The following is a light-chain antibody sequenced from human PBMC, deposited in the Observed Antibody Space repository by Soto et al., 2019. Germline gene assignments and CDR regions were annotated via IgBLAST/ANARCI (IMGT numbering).Light chain of an antibody. CDR3: AAWDDSLSGPVV. J-gene: IGLJ2*01. CDR1: SSNIGSNY. Sequence: QSVLTQPPSASGTPGQRVTISCSGSSSNIGSNYVYWYQQLQGTAPKLLIYRNNQRPSGVPDRFSGSKSGTSASLAISGLRSEDEAEYYCAAWDDSLSGPVVFGGGTKLTVL. V-gene: IGLV1-47*01. CDR2: RNN.